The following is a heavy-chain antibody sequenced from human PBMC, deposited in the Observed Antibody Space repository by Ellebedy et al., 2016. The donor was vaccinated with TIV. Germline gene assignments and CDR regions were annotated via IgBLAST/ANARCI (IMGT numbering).Heavy chain of an antibody. D-gene: IGHD5-12*01. J-gene: IGHJ4*02. CDR2: ITGMFGTA. V-gene: IGHV1-69*13. CDR3: ARSRGYHLTNSFDY. CDR1: GYTFTTYY. Sequence: SVKVSCKASGYTFTTYYMHWVRQAPGQGLEWMGGITGMFGTANYAQKFQGRVSITADELTSTAYMELSSLRSEDTAVYYCARSRGYHLTNSFDYWGQGTLVTVSS.